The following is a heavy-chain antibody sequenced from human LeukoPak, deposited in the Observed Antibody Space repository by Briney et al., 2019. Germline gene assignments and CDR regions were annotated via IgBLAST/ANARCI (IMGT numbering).Heavy chain of an antibody. Sequence: SETLSLTCAVYGGSFSGYYWSWIRQPPGKGLEWIGEINHSGSTNYNPSLKSRVTISVDTSKKQFSLKLSSVTAADTAVYYCARWSGYYFYWGQGTLVTVSS. V-gene: IGHV4-34*01. J-gene: IGHJ4*02. CDR1: GGSFSGYY. CDR3: ARWSGYYFY. CDR2: INHSGST. D-gene: IGHD3-3*01.